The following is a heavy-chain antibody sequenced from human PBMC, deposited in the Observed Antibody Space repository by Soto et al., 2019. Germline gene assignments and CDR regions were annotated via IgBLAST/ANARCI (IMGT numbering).Heavy chain of an antibody. Sequence: SGPTLVNPTETLTLTCTVSGFSLSNARMGVSWIRQPPGKALEWLAHIFSNDEKSYSTSLKSRLTISKDTSKSQVVLTMTNMDPVDTATYYCARSLGKWLRRGANWIDPWGQGTLVTVSS. J-gene: IGHJ5*02. V-gene: IGHV2-26*01. CDR3: ARSLGKWLRRGANWIDP. CDR2: IFSNDEK. CDR1: GFSLSNARMG. D-gene: IGHD5-12*01.